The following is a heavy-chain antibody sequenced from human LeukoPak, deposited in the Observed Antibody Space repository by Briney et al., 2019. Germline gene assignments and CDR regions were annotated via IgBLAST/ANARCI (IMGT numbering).Heavy chain of an antibody. CDR1: TGTINSSSYY. D-gene: IGHD4-23*01. Sequence: SETLSLNCTVSTGTINSSSYYWRWIRQPPEKGLESIGSIYYSGSTYYNQSLKTRVTISLDTSKNQFSLKRSSVTAAYTAVYYCARHRETTVLTLFDYWGQGTLVTVSS. V-gene: IGHV4-39*01. CDR3: ARHRETTVLTLFDY. J-gene: IGHJ4*02. CDR2: IYYSGST.